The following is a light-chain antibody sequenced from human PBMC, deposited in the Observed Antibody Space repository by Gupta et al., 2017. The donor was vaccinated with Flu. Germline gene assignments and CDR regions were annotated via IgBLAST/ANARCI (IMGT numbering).Light chain of an antibody. CDR1: RSNIGSNT. CDR2: SNN. CDR3: AAWDDSLNGWV. V-gene: IGLV1-44*01. Sequence: SVLTQPPSASGPPGQRVTISCSGSRSNIGSNTVNWYQQLPGTAPKLLIYSNNQRPSGVPDRFSGSKSGTSASLAISGLQSEDEADYYCAAWDDSLNGWVFGGGTKLTV. J-gene: IGLJ3*02.